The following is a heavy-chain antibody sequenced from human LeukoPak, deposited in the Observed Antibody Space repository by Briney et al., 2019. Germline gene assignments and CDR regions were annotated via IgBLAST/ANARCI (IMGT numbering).Heavy chain of an antibody. Sequence: GASVKVSCKASGYTFTGYYMHWVRQAPGQGLEWMGWINPNSGDTNYAQKFQGRVTMTRDTSINTAYMELSRLRSDDTAVYYCARRYYDSSGYYYFDYWGQGTLVTVSS. CDR1: GYTFTGYY. CDR3: ARRYYDSSGYYYFDY. J-gene: IGHJ4*02. V-gene: IGHV1-2*02. D-gene: IGHD3-22*01. CDR2: INPNSGDT.